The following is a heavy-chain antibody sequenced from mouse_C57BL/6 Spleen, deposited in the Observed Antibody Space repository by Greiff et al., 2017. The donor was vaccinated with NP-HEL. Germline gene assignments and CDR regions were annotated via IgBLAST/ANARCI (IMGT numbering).Heavy chain of an antibody. CDR2: INPNNGGT. CDR1: GYTFTDYY. CDR3: ARVRYSYGSSWFAY. Sequence: EVQLQQSGPELVKPGASVKISCKASGYTFTDYYMNWVKQSHGKSLEWIGDINPNNGGTSYNQKFKGKATLTVDKSSSTAYMELRRLTSEDSAVYYCARVRYSYGSSWFAYWGQGTLVTVSA. D-gene: IGHD1-1*01. J-gene: IGHJ3*01. V-gene: IGHV1-26*01.